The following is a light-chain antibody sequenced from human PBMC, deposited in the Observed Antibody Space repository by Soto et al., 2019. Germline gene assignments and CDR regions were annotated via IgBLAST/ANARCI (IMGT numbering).Light chain of an antibody. CDR1: QSVDSN. J-gene: IGKJ3*01. CDR2: GAS. CDR3: QHRKT. V-gene: IGKV3-15*01. Sequence: EIEMTQSPATLSVSPGERATLSCRASQSVDSNLAWYQQKPGQAPRLLIYGASTRVTGIPARFSGSGSGTEFTLTISSLQSEDFAVYYCQHRKTFGPGTKVDIK.